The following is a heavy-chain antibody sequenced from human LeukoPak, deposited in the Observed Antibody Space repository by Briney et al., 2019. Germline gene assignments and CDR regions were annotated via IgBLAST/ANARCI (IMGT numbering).Heavy chain of an antibody. CDR3: ARYMXXVTTRDXXXI. Sequence: SETLSLTCTVSGGSISSYYWSWIRQPAGKGLEWIGRIYTSGSTNYNPSLKSRVTMSVDTSKNQFSLKLRSVTAADTAVYYCARYMXXVTTRDXXXIWGQGTXVTX. V-gene: IGHV4-4*07. CDR1: GGSISSYY. D-gene: IGHD4-17*01. J-gene: IGHJ3*02. CDR2: IYTSGST.